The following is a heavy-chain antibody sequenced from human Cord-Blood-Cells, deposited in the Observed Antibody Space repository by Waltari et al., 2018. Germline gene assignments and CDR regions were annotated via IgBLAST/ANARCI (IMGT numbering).Heavy chain of an antibody. D-gene: IGHD6-13*01. V-gene: IGHV4-34*01. J-gene: IGHJ4*02. CDR2: IKHSGST. CDR3: AREGGLAAAGTDY. CDR1: GGSFSGYY. Sequence: QVQLQQWGAGLLKPSETLSLTCAVYGGSFSGYYWSWIRQPPGKGLEWIGEIKHSGSTNYNPSLKSRVTISVDTSKNQFSLKLSSVTAADTAVYYCAREGGLAAAGTDYWGQGTLVTVSS.